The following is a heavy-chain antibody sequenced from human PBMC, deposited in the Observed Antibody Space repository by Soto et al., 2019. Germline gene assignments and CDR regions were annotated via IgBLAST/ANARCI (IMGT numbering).Heavy chain of an antibody. V-gene: IGHV1-18*01. CDR2: ISAYNGNT. CDR3: ARDKKVLTVISKPGPPPYYYSGMDV. Sequence: ASVKVSCKASGYTFTSYGISWVRQAPGQGLEWMGWISAYNGNTNYAQKLQGRVTMTTDTSTSTAYMELRSLRSDDTAVYYCARDKKVLTVISKPGPPPYYYSGMDVWGKGTRVTVSS. CDR1: GYTFTSYG. D-gene: IGHD4-17*01. J-gene: IGHJ6*04.